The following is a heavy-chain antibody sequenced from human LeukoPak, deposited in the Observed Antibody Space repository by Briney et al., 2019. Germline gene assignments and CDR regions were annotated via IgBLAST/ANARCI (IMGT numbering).Heavy chain of an antibody. Sequence: PSETLSLTCTVSGGSISSYYWSWIRQPPGKGLEWIGYIYYSGSTNYNSSLKSRVTISLDTSKNQFSLKLSSVTAADTAVYYCARGRVYGSGSSIDYWGQGTLVTVSS. CDR1: GGSISSYY. CDR3: ARGRVYGSGSSIDY. D-gene: IGHD3-10*01. V-gene: IGHV4-59*01. CDR2: IYYSGST. J-gene: IGHJ4*02.